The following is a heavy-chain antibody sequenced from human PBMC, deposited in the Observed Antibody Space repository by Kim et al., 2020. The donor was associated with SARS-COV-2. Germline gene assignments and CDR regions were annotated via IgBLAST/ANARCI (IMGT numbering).Heavy chain of an antibody. D-gene: IGHD2-15*01. J-gene: IGHJ6*02. CDR1: GYTFSSYY. Sequence: ASVKVSCKASGYTFSSYYMHWVRRAPGQGLEWMGVINPSDTGTSYAQKFQDRVSMTRETSTSTVFMELHSLRSEDTAVYYCARDDCSDGSCPYGMDVWGQGTTVTVSS. CDR2: INPSDTGT. CDR3: ARDDCSDGSCPYGMDV. V-gene: IGHV1-46*01.